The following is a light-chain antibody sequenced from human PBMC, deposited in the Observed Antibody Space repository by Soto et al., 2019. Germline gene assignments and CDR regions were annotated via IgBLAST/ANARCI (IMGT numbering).Light chain of an antibody. V-gene: IGKV4-1*01. J-gene: IGKJ5*01. CDR2: WAS. CDR1: QGVLSNSINKNY. Sequence: DIVMTQAPDSLAGALGERATINCKASQGVLSNSINKNYLAWFQQKSGQPPKLLIYWASTRQSGVPDRFSGSGSATDFTLTISSLQDEDVAVYYCQQYHSDPITFGQGTRLENK. CDR3: QQYHSDPIT.